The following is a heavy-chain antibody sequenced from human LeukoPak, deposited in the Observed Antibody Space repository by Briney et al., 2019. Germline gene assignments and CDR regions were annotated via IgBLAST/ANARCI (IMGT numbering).Heavy chain of an antibody. CDR3: AKDPIWWNYFDY. V-gene: IGHV3-23*01. J-gene: IGHJ4*02. D-gene: IGHD2-8*02. Sequence: GGSLRLSCVASGFTFSTYAMGWVRQVPGKGLEWVSSVSESGGGTYYADSVKGRFTISRDNSKNTLYLQMNSLRAEDTAVYYCAKDPIWWNYFDYWGQGTLVTVSS. CDR2: VSESGGGT. CDR1: GFTFSTYA.